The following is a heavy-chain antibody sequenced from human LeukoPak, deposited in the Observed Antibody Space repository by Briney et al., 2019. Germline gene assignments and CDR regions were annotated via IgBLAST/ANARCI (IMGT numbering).Heavy chain of an antibody. Sequence: PSETLSLTCTVSGGSISSHYWSWIRQPPGKGLEWIGYIYYSGSTNYNPSLKSRVTISVDTSKNQFSLKLSSVIAADTAVYYCAREDVAATLVDLGQGTLVTVSS. D-gene: IGHD6-13*01. CDR2: IYYSGST. V-gene: IGHV4-59*11. CDR3: AREDVAATLVD. J-gene: IGHJ4*02. CDR1: GGSISSHY.